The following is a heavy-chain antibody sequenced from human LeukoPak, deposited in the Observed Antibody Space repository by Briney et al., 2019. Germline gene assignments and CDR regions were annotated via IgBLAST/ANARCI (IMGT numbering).Heavy chain of an antibody. V-gene: IGHV3-21*01. CDR3: ARGRLDAGSFDY. CDR2: IGTNGTYI. CDR1: GFTFINYS. J-gene: IGHJ4*02. Sequence: PGGSLRLSCAASGFTFINYSINWIRQAPGKGLEWVSSIGTNGTYILYADSVKGRFTISRDNAKNSVYLQMNGLRAEDPAVYYCARGRLDAGSFDYWGQGTLITVSS. D-gene: IGHD3-10*01.